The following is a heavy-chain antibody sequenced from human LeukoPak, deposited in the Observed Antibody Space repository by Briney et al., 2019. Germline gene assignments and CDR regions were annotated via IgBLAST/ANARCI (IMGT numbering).Heavy chain of an antibody. D-gene: IGHD2-21*02. CDR1: GFTFSSYS. CDR3: ARDPYCGGGCFPSWRDAFDI. V-gene: IGHV3-48*01. Sequence: PGGSLRLSCAASGFTFSSYSMNWVRQAPGKGLEWVSYISSSSSTIYYADSVKGRFTISRDNAKNSLYLQMNSLRAEDTAVYYCARDPYCGGGCFPSWRDAFDIWGQGTMVTVSS. CDR2: ISSSSSTI. J-gene: IGHJ3*02.